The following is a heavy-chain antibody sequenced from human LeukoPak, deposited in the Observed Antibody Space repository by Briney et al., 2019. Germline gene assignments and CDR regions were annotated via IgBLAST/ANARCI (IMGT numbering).Heavy chain of an antibody. V-gene: IGHV3-23*01. CDR3: AKASRYGDSHFDY. J-gene: IGHJ4*02. D-gene: IGHD4-17*01. Sequence: GGSLRLSCAAPGFTFSSYAMSWVRQAPGKGLEWVSAISGSGGSTYYADSVKGRFAISRDNSKNTLYLQMNSLRAEDTAVYYCAKASRYGDSHFDYWGQGTLVTVSS. CDR1: GFTFSSYA. CDR2: ISGSGGST.